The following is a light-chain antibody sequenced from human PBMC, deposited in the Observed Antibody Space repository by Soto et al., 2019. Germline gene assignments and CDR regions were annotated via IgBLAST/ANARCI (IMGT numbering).Light chain of an antibody. CDR2: QVS. J-gene: IGLJ1*01. Sequence: QSALPQPASVSGSLGQSSTMSRSGTSSDVGGYNYVSWYQQQPGKAPKLMIYQVSNRPSGVSNRFSGYKSGNTASLTISWLQAYDQGDYDCISYTSRSIAYLFGPGTKLT. CDR3: ISYTSRSIAYL. CDR1: SSDVGGYNY. V-gene: IGLV2-14*01.